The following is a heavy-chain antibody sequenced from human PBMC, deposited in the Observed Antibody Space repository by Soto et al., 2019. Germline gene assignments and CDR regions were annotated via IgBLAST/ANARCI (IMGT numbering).Heavy chain of an antibody. J-gene: IGHJ4*02. D-gene: IGHD6-25*01. CDR1: GFTLGAYA. CDR2: IRSRAYGGTT. V-gene: IGHV3-49*04. CDR3: ARYRLAADLSDFDY. Sequence: EVQLVESGGGLVQPGRSLRLSCTGSGFTLGAYAMSWVRQAPGKGLEWVGPIRSRAYGGTTEYAASVKGRFTISRDASKSIAYLQMDSLKTEDTAMYFCARYRLAADLSDFDYWGQGTLVTVSS.